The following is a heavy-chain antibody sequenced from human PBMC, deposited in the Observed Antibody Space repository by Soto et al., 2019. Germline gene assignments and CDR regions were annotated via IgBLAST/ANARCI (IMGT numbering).Heavy chain of an antibody. J-gene: IGHJ6*02. CDR1: GGSISSGGYY. D-gene: IGHD3-3*01. Sequence: QVQLQESGPGLVKPSQTLSLTCTVSGGSISSGGYYWSWIRQHPGKGLEWIGYIYYSGSTYYNPYLKSRVTISVDTSKNQFSLKLSSVTAADTAVYYCARDLFWDFWKENYGMDVWGQGTTVTVSS. V-gene: IGHV4-31*03. CDR2: IYYSGST. CDR3: ARDLFWDFWKENYGMDV.